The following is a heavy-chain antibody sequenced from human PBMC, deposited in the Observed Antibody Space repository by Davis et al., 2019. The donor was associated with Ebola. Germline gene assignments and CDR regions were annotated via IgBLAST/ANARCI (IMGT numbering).Heavy chain of an antibody. J-gene: IGHJ5*02. CDR2: ISYDGSNK. CDR3: ARERSLVTPSYWFDP. V-gene: IGHV3-30*03. D-gene: IGHD4-23*01. Sequence: GGSLRLSCAASGFTFSSYGMHWVRQAPGKGLEWVAVISYDGSNKYYADSVKGRFTISRDNSKNTLYLQMNSLRAEDTAVYYCARERSLVTPSYWFDPWGQGTLVTVSS. CDR1: GFTFSSYG.